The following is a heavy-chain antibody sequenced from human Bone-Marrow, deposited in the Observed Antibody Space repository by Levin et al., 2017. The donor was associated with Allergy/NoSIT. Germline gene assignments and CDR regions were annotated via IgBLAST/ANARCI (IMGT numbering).Heavy chain of an antibody. CDR3: AREKGGSYESAFDI. CDR1: GFTFSSYG. J-gene: IGHJ3*02. D-gene: IGHD1-26*01. V-gene: IGHV3-33*01. CDR2: IWYDGSNK. Sequence: PGGSLRLSCAASGFTFSSYGMHWVRQAPGKGLEWVAVIWYDGSNKYYADSVKGRFTISRDNSKNTLYLQMNSLRAEDTAVYYCAREKGGSYESAFDIWGQGTMVTVSS.